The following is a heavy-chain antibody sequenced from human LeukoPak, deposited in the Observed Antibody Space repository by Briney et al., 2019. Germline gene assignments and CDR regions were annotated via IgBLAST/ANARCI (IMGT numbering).Heavy chain of an antibody. CDR2: INAGNGYT. CDR3: ARDSGEYYFDY. V-gene: IGHV1-3*01. J-gene: IGHJ4*02. Sequence: ASVKVSCKASGYTFTSYAMHWVRQAPGQRLEWMGWINAGNGYTQYSQKFQGRVTITRDTSASTAYMELSSLRSEDTAVYYCARDSGEYYFDYWGQGTLVTVSS. D-gene: IGHD2-15*01. CDR1: GYTFTSYA.